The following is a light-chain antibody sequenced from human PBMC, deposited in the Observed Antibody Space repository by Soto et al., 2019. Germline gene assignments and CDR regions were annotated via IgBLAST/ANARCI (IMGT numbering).Light chain of an antibody. Sequence: EIVMRQSPATLSVSPGERATLSCRASQSVSSNLAWYQQKPGQAPRLLIYGASTRATGIPARFSGSGSGTEFTLTISSLQSEDFAVYYCQQYNNWSLTFGGGTKVDI. CDR3: QQYNNWSLT. CDR2: GAS. J-gene: IGKJ4*01. V-gene: IGKV3-15*01. CDR1: QSVSSN.